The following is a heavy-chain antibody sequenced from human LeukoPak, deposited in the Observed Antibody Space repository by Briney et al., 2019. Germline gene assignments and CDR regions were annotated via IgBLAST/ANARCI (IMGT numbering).Heavy chain of an antibody. D-gene: IGHD3-10*01. J-gene: IGHJ4*02. CDR3: ASHYYGSGSHNFDY. Sequence: PSETLSLTCTVSGVSISSGGYYWSWIRQHPGKGLEWIGYIYYSGSTYYNPSLKSRVTISVDTSKNQFSLKLSSVTAADTAVYYCASHYYGSGSHNFDYWGQGTLVTVSS. CDR2: IYYSGST. CDR1: GVSISSGGYY. V-gene: IGHV4-31*03.